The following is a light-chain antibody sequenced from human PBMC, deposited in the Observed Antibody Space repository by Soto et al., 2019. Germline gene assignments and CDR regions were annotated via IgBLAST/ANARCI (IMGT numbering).Light chain of an antibody. V-gene: IGKV1-39*01. J-gene: IGKJ4*01. CDR2: AAS. Sequence: DIQMTQSPSSLSASVGDRVTITCRASQTISNYLNWYQQKPGQVPKLLIYAASSLRSGVPSRFSGSGSGTDFTLTINSLQPEDFATYYCQQSFSSPLTFGGGTKVEIK. CDR1: QTISNY. CDR3: QQSFSSPLT.